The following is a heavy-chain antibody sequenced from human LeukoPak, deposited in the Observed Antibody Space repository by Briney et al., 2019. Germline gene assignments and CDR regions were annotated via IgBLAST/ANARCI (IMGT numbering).Heavy chain of an antibody. J-gene: IGHJ4*02. D-gene: IGHD6-19*01. CDR2: ISYDGSRK. Sequence: QPGGSLRLSCAASGFSFSRYGMHWVRQAPGKGLEWLAAISYDGSRKNNVDSVKGRFAFSRDNSKNTLYLQMNSLRAEDTAVYYCATDLYSSGQDWGQGTLVTVSS. V-gene: IGHV3-30*03. CDR1: GFSFSRYG. CDR3: ATDLYSSGQD.